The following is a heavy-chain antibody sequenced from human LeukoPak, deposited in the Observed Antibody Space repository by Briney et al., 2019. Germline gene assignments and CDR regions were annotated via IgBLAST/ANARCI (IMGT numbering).Heavy chain of an antibody. J-gene: IGHJ4*02. CDR2: MNPISHNT. V-gene: IGHV1-8*01. Sequence: GASVKVSCKASGYIFSSYDFIWVRQAAGQGLEWMGWMNPISHNTGYAQKFRGRVTMTADSSISTAYMELTSLISEDTAVYYCARAIRNQLLSDFWGPGSLVTASS. CDR3: ARAIRNQLLSDF. D-gene: IGHD2-2*01. CDR1: GYIFSSYD.